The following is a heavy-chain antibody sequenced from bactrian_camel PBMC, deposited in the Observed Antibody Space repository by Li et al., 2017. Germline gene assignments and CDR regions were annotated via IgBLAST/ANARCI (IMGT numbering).Heavy chain of an antibody. CDR2: IDTDGNT. Sequence: HVQLVESGGGLVQPGGSLRLSCAGSGFTFNSGCMAWFRQTPGKEREGVAAIDTDGNTSYADSVKGRFTISADNAKNTLYLQMNSLKPEDTAMYYCAAERIRAVGVGTDVLARPSAGFNYLGQGTQVTVS. CDR1: GFTFNSGC. J-gene: IGHJ4*01. V-gene: IGHV3S26*01. D-gene: IGHD6*01.